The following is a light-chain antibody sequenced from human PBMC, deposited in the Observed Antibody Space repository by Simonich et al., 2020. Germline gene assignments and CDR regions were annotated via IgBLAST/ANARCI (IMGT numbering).Light chain of an antibody. CDR3: CSYAGSSTWV. J-gene: IGLJ3*02. V-gene: IGLV2-23*01. CDR1: SSDVGSYNL. CDR2: EGS. Sequence: QSALTQPASVSGSPGQSITISCTGTSSDVGSYNLVSCYQQHPGKAPKLMIYEGSKRPSGGSNRFSGSKSGKTASLTISGLQAEDEADYYCCSYAGSSTWVFGGGTKLTVL.